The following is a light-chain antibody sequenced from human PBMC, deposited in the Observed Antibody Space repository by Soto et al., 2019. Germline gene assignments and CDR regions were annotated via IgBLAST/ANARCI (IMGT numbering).Light chain of an antibody. Sequence: IVLKKAPGNLSLYPGERATLSCRASQSVDSTYLAWYQQKPGQAPRLLIYDTSTRATGIPARFSGSGSGIEFTLTSSSLQSEDFAVYYCQQYRNFPPITFGQGTRLEIK. CDR2: DTS. J-gene: IGKJ5*01. V-gene: IGKV3-15*01. CDR1: QSVDSTY. CDR3: QQYRNFPPIT.